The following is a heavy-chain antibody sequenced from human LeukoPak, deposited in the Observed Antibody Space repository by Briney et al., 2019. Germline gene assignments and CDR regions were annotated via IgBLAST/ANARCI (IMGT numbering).Heavy chain of an antibody. CDR1: GFTFSSYG. V-gene: IGHV3-23*01. J-gene: IGHJ4*02. D-gene: IGHD3-10*01. Sequence: PGGSLRLSCAASGFTFSSYGMSWVRQAPGKGLEWVSAISGSGGSTYYADSVKGRFTISRDISKNTLYLQMNSLRAEDTAVYYCAKVRPIRERKILWFGESDFDYWGQGTLVTVSS. CDR3: AKVRPIRERKILWFGESDFDY. CDR2: ISGSGGST.